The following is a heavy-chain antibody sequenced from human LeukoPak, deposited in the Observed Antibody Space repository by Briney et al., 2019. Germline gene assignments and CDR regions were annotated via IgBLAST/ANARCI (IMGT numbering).Heavy chain of an antibody. J-gene: IGHJ4*02. CDR2: ISYDGSNK. Sequence: PGRSLRLSRAASGFTFSSYAMHWVRQAPGKGLEWVAVISYDGSNKYYADSVKGRFTISRDNSKNTLYLQMNSLRAEDTAVYYCARDRGQPGEFDYWGQGTLVTVSS. D-gene: IGHD3-10*01. CDR1: GFTFSSYA. CDR3: ARDRGQPGEFDY. V-gene: IGHV3-30-3*01.